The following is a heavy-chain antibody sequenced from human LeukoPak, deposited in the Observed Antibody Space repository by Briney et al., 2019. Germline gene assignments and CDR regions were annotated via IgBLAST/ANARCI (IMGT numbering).Heavy chain of an antibody. J-gene: IGHJ4*02. Sequence: ASVKVSCKASGYTFTNYYIHWVRQAPGHGLEWMGISNPSGDSTNYAQKFQGRVTMTRDTSTSTVYMDLSSLRSEDTAVYYCAKSGGRGFDYWGQGTLVTVSS. CDR2: SNPSGDST. CDR3: AKSGGRGFDY. CDR1: GYTFTNYY. V-gene: IGHV1-46*01. D-gene: IGHD2-15*01.